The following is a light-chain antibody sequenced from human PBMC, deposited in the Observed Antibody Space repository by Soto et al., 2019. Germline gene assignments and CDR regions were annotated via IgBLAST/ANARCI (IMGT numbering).Light chain of an antibody. V-gene: IGKV3D-15*01. CDR2: GAS. CDR3: QQYNNWPAIT. J-gene: IGKJ5*01. CDR1: QSVRSN. Sequence: EIVMTQSPATLSVSPGEMATLSFSASQSVRSNLAWYQQKPGQAPRLLIYGASSRATGIPARFSGSGSGTEFTLTISSLQSEDFAVYYCQQYNNWPAITFGQGTRLEIK.